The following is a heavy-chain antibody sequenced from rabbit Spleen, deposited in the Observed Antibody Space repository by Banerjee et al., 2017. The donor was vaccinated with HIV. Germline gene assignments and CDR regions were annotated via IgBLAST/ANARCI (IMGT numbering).Heavy chain of an antibody. D-gene: IGHD1-1*01. CDR1: GFSFSSSYY. J-gene: IGHJ2*01. V-gene: IGHV1S40*01. Sequence: QSLEESGGDLVKPGASLILTCTASGFSFSSSYYMCWVRQAPGKGLEWIACINAVTGKAVYASWAKGRFTFSKTSSTTVTLQMTSLTAADTATYFCARNYVNAFDPWGQGTLVTVS. CDR2: INAVTGKA. CDR3: ARNYVNAFDP.